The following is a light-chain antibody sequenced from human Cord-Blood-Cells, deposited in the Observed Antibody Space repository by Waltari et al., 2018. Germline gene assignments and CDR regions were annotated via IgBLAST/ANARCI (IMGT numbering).Light chain of an antibody. CDR2: DVS. CDR1: SSDVGGYKQ. J-gene: IGLJ2*01. CDR3: CSYAGSFVV. Sequence: QSALTQPRSVSGSPGQSGTISCTGTSSDVGGYKQFSWYQQHPGKAPKLMIYDVSKRPSGVPDRFSGSKSGNTASLTISGLQAEDEADYYCCSYAGSFVVFGGGTKLTVL. V-gene: IGLV2-11*01.